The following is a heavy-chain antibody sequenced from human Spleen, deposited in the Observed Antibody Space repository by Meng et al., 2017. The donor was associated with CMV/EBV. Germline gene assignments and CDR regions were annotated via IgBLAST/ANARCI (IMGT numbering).Heavy chain of an antibody. V-gene: IGHV3-21*01. J-gene: IGHJ6*02. CDR1: GFTFSSYD. CDR2: ISSSSSYI. Sequence: GGSLRLSCAASGFTFSSYDMHWVRQATGKGLEWVSSISSSSSYIYYADSVKGRFTISRDNAKNSLYLQMNSLRAEDTAVYYCAKDLRGLPLAYCGGDCSNGMDVWGHGTTVTVSS. D-gene: IGHD2-21*01. CDR3: AKDLRGLPLAYCGGDCSNGMDV.